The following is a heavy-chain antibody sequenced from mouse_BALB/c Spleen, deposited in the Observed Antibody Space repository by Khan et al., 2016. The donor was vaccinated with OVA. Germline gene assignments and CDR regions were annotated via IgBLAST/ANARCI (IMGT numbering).Heavy chain of an antibody. D-gene: IGHD2-2*01. Sequence: VKLQESGAELVKPGASVKLSCKASGYMFSSYYMYWVKQRPGQGLEWIGEINPNNGGTNLNEKFKSKATLTVHKSSSTAYMQLSSLTSEDSAVYYCSRSGYGSFVYWGRGTLVTGSA. J-gene: IGHJ3*01. CDR2: INPNNGGT. V-gene: IGHV1S81*02. CDR3: SRSGYGSFVY. CDR1: GYMFSSYY.